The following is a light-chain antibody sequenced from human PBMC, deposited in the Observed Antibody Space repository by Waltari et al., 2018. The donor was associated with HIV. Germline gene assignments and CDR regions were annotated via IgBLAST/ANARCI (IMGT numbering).Light chain of an antibody. CDR2: DTS. CDR1: QSVASNF. V-gene: IGKV3-20*01. J-gene: IGKJ5*01. CDR3: QQYYRSVT. Sequence: EIVLTQSPGTLSLSSGERATLSCRASQSVASNFLAWYQHKPCQSPRLLIYDTSRRATGIPDRFSGSGSGTDFTLTIGRLEPEDFAVYYCQQYYRSVTFGQGTRLETK.